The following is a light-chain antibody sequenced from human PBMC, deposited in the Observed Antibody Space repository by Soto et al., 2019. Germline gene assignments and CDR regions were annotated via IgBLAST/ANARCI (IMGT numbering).Light chain of an antibody. J-gene: IGLJ1*01. Sequence: QSALTQPPSASGTPGQRVTISCSGSSSNIGSNYVYWYQQLPGTAPKLLIYRNNQRPSGVPDRFSGSKSGTSASLAISGLRSEDEADYYCAAWGDSLSGFYVFGTGTKVTVL. CDR1: SSNIGSNY. CDR2: RNN. CDR3: AAWGDSLSGFYV. V-gene: IGLV1-47*01.